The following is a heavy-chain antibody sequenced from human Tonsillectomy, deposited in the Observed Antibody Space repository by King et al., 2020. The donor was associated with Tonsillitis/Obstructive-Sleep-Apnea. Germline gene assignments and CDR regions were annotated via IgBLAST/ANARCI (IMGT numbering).Heavy chain of an antibody. CDR3: TRARQRYCESSGYFPFDY. D-gene: IGHD3-22*01. V-gene: IGHV3-49*04. Sequence: VQLVESGGGLVQPGRSLRLSCKPSGFTFGDYAMTWVRQAPGKGLEWVGFIRSKAYGGSTDYAASVKGRFTISRDDSRSIAYLQMNSLKTEDTAVYYCTRARQRYCESSGYFPFDYWGQGTLVTVSS. J-gene: IGHJ4*02. CDR2: IRSKAYGGST. CDR1: GFTFGDYA.